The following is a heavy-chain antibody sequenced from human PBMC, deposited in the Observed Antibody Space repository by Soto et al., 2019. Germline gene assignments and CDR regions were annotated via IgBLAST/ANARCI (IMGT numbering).Heavy chain of an antibody. CDR3: ARDYGDYFS. V-gene: IGHV4-61*01. D-gene: IGHD4-17*01. Sequence: SETLSLTCTVSGGSVSSDSYYWSWIRQPPGKGLEWIGYIYYSGSTNYNPSLKSRVTISVDTSKNQFSLKLSSVTAADTAVYYCARDYGDYFSWGQGTLVTVSS. J-gene: IGHJ4*02. CDR1: GGSVSSDSYY. CDR2: IYYSGST.